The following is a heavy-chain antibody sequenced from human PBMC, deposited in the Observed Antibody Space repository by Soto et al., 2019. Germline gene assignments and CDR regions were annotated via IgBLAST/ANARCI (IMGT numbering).Heavy chain of an antibody. J-gene: IGHJ4*02. CDR1: GGSISSGGYY. CDR2: IYYSGST. V-gene: IGHV4-31*03. D-gene: IGHD3-10*01. CDR3: ARSPNVGGGHTFDY. Sequence: QVQLQESGPGLVKPSQTLFLTCTVSGGSISSGGYYWSWIRQHPGKGLEWIGYIYYSGSTYYNPSLKRRVTISVDTSKNQFSLKLSSVTAADTAVYYCARSPNVGGGHTFDYWGQGTLVTVSS.